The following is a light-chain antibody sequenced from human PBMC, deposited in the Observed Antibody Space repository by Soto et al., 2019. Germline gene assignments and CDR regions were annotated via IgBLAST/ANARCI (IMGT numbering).Light chain of an antibody. CDR2: GAS. J-gene: IGKJ1*01. V-gene: IGKV3-20*01. CDR1: QSVSSGY. CDR3: QQYTYSPWT. Sequence: EVVLTQSPGTLSLSPGERATLSCRASQSVSSGYLGWYQQKPGQAPRLLIYGASSRATRIPDRFSGSGSGTDFAPTTSRVEPEDFAVYFCQQYTYSPWTCGQGTKVEIK.